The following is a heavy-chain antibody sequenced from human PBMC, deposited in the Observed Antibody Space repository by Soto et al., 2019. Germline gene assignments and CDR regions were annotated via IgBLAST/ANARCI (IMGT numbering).Heavy chain of an antibody. D-gene: IGHD5-18*01. CDR1: GGTFSSYT. CDR2: IIPILGIA. CDR3: ACETDTGASFDY. V-gene: IGHV1-69*02. Sequence: QVQLVQSGAEVKKPGSSVKVSCKASGGTFSSYTISWVRQAPGQGLEWMGRIIPILGIANYAQKFQGRVTITADKATSTAYMELSSLRSEDTAVYYCACETDTGASFDYWGQGTLVTVSS. J-gene: IGHJ4*02.